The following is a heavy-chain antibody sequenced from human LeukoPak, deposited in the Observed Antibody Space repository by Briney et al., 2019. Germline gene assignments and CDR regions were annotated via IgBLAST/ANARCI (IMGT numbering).Heavy chain of an antibody. CDR1: GYTFTSHD. V-gene: IGHV1-18*01. CDR3: AREVLSGAMVWGVFVWPGWFDP. CDR2: ISVYNGNT. J-gene: IGHJ5*02. Sequence: ASVKVSCKASGYTFTSHDISWVRQAPGQGLEWMGWISVYNGNTNYAQKFRGRVTMTTDTSTSTAYMELRSLRSDDTAVYYCAREVLSGAMVWGVFVWPGWFDPWGQGTLVTVSS. D-gene: IGHD3-10*01.